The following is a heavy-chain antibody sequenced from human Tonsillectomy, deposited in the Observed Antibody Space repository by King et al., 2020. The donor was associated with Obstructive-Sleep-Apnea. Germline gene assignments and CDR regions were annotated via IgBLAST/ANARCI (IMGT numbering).Heavy chain of an antibody. J-gene: IGHJ6*02. CDR2: IKQDGREK. D-gene: IGHD5-18*01. CDR3: ARAGIQLWFYGMDV. Sequence: VQLVESGGGLVQPGGSLRLSCAASGFTFSSYWMSWVRQAPGKGLEWVANIKQDGREKYYVDSVKGRFTISRDNAKNSLYLQMNSLRAEDTAVYYCARAGIQLWFYGMDVWGQGTTVTVSS. V-gene: IGHV3-7*01. CDR1: GFTFSSYW.